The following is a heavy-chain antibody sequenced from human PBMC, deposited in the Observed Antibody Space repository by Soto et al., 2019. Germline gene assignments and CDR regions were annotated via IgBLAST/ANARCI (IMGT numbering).Heavy chain of an antibody. CDR1: GFTFNSYV. D-gene: IGHD2-8*01. J-gene: IGHJ4*02. V-gene: IGHV3-23*01. Sequence: EVHLLESGGGLVQPGGSLRLSCAASGFTFNSYVMNWVRQAPGKGLEWVSGISGGGGTTYYADSVRGRFTISRDNSKHRLYLQMNSLRAEDTAAYYFAKFPGLVYVMAPSDSWGQGTLVTVSS. CDR3: AKFPGLVYVMAPSDS. CDR2: ISGGGGTT.